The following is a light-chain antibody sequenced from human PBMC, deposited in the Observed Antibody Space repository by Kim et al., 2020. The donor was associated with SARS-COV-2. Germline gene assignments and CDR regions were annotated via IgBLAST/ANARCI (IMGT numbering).Light chain of an antibody. CDR3: QAWDSNTAV. Sequence: GSPGQTASITCSGNKLGDKFAFWYQQKPGQSPVVVIYQDDKRPSGIPGRFSGSNSGNTATLTISGTLPMDEADYYCQAWDSNTAVFGGGTQLTVL. CDR2: QDD. CDR1: KLGDKF. V-gene: IGLV3-1*01. J-gene: IGLJ2*01.